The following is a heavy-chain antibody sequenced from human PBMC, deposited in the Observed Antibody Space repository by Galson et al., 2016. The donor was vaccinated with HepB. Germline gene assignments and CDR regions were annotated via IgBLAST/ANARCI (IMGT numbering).Heavy chain of an antibody. CDR2: IYRGSST. V-gene: IGHV3-53*01. CDR3: ASAPTLGY. J-gene: IGHJ4*02. Sequence: LRLSCAASGFTVRSNYMSWVRQAPGKGLEWVSVIYRGSSTYYTDSVKGRFTISRDSSKNTLYLQMNSLRAEDTAVYYCASAPTLGYWGQGTLVTVSS. D-gene: IGHD3-16*01. CDR1: GFTVRSNY.